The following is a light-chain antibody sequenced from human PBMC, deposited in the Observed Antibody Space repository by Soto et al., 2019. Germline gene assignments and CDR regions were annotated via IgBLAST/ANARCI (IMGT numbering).Light chain of an antibody. Sequence: IQRPQTASSLSASLGDSVTITCRASLPICYYLAWYQQKPGEAPKLLIYDASKLEAVVPSRFSGSGSGTDFTFTNSSLQPEDFATYHRQQSDHLPIPFGQGTRLEN. CDR1: LPICYY. CDR3: QQSDHLPIP. CDR2: DAS. J-gene: IGKJ5*01. V-gene: IGKV1-33*01.